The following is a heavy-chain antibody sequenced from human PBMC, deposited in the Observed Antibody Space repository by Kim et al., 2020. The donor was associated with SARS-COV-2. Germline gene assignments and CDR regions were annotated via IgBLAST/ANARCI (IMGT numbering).Heavy chain of an antibody. CDR1: GGSFSGYY. J-gene: IGHJ4*02. CDR3: ARKEPNYGSGGFDY. V-gene: IGHV4-34*01. D-gene: IGHD3-10*01. CDR2: INHSGST. Sequence: SETLSLTCAVYGGSFSGYYWSWIRQPPGKGLEWIGEINHSGSTNYNPSLKSRVTISVDTSKNQFSLKLSSVTAADTAVYYCARKEPNYGSGGFDYWGQGTLVTVSS.